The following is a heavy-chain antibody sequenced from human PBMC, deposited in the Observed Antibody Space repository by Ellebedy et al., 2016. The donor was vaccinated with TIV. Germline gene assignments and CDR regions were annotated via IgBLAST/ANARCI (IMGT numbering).Heavy chain of an antibody. CDR3: ARENMYYDSMDV. CDR1: GYTFTGYH. CDR2: INPNNGGT. V-gene: IGHV1-2*02. Sequence: ASVKVSCXTSGYTFTGYHIHWVRQAPGQGLEWMGWINPNNGGTNYAQKFQGRVTMTRDTSNSTAYMEVSILTSDDTAVYYCARENMYYDSMDVWGKGTTVTVSS. J-gene: IGHJ6*04. D-gene: IGHD3-3*01.